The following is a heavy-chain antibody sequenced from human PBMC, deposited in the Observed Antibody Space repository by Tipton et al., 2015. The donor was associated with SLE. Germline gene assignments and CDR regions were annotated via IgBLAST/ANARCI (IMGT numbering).Heavy chain of an antibody. V-gene: IGHV4-39*07. CDR1: GDSISSSSYY. CDR2: FYYSGNT. CDR3: ARDHRVNFDWILLDY. Sequence: TLSLTCTVSGDSISSSSYYWGWIRQPPGKGLEWIGTFYYSGNTYFNPSLKSRVTMSLDSSKNQFSLNLTSVTAADTAVYYCARDHRVNFDWILLDYWGQGALSPSLQ. J-gene: IGHJ4*02. D-gene: IGHD3-9*01.